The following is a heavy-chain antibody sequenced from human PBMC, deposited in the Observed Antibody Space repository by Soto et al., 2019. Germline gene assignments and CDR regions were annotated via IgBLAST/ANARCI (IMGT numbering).Heavy chain of an antibody. Sequence: GGSLRLSCAASGFTFSDYYMSWIRQAPGKGLEWVSYISSSGSTIYYADSVKGRFTISRDNAKNSLYLQMNSLRAEDTAVYYCARNWGGSSYLGPRPYYYYMDVWGKGTTVTVSS. CDR2: ISSSGSTI. J-gene: IGHJ6*03. CDR3: ARNWGGSSYLGPRPYYYYMDV. D-gene: IGHD6-13*01. V-gene: IGHV3-11*01. CDR1: GFTFSDYY.